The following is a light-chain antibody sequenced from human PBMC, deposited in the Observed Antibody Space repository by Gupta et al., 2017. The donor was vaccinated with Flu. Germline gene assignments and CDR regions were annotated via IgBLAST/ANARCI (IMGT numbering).Light chain of an antibody. CDR2: LAS. J-gene: IGKJ1*01. CDR3: QQELSLPRT. V-gene: IGKV4-1*01. CDR1: QTGTYSLENKNY. Sequence: DIVMTQSPDSLAVSLGERATINCKSSQTGTYSLENKNYLGWYQLRPGQPPKLLIYLASTRASGVPDRFSGSGSGTEFTLTISSLQAEDVAVYYCQQELSLPRTFGQGTTVEIK.